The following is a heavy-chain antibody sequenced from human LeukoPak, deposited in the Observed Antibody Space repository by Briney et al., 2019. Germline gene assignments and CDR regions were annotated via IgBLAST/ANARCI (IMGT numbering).Heavy chain of an antibody. CDR1: DFTFSTYA. Sequence: GGSLRLSCAASDFTFSTYAMSWVRQAPGKGLEWVSTISGGGDATYYADSVKGRFTISRDNSKNTLYLQMNSLRAEDTAVYYCAKDKYSPFDYWGQGTLVTVSS. J-gene: IGHJ4*02. CDR3: AKDKYSPFDY. V-gene: IGHV3-23*01. D-gene: IGHD5-18*01. CDR2: ISGGGDAT.